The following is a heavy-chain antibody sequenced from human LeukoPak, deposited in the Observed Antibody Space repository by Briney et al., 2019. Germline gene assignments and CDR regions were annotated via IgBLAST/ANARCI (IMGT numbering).Heavy chain of an antibody. CDR2: IKEDGNEK. CDR3: ARVLGGSGSYSYFDY. D-gene: IGHD3-10*01. V-gene: IGHV3-7*03. CDR1: GFSFSNYW. Sequence: GGSLRLSCAASGFSFSNYWMTWVRQAPGKGLGWVAHIKEDGNEKYYVDSVKGRFTISRDNAKNSLYLQMNSLRAEDTAVYYCARVLGGSGSYSYFDYWGQGTLVTVSS. J-gene: IGHJ4*02.